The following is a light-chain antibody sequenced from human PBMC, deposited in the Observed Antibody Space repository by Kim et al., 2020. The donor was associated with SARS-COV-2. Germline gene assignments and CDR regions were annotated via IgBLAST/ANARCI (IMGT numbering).Light chain of an antibody. Sequence: GQSITISCTGTSSVVGGYNYVSWYQQHPGKAPKLMIYDVSNRPSGVSNRFSGSKSGNTASLTISGLQAEDEADYYCSSYTSSIPYVFGTGTKVTVL. CDR2: DVS. V-gene: IGLV2-14*03. J-gene: IGLJ1*01. CDR1: SSVVGGYNY. CDR3: SSYTSSIPYV.